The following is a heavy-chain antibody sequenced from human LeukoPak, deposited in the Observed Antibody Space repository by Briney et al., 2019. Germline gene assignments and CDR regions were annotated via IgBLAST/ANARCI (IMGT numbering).Heavy chain of an antibody. CDR1: GGTFSSYA. J-gene: IGHJ6*04. CDR3: ARVGGRSNTEYGMGV. D-gene: IGHD4-23*01. CDR2: IIPIFGTA. V-gene: IGHV1-69*13. Sequence: VASVKVSCKASGGTFSSYAISWVRQAPGQGLEWMGGIIPIFGTANYAQKFQGRVTITADESTSTACMELSSLRSEDTAVYYCARVGGRSNTEYGMGVWGKGTTVTVSS.